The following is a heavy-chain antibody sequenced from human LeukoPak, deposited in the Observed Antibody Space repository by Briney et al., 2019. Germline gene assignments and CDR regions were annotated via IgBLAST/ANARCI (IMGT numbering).Heavy chain of an antibody. D-gene: IGHD1-26*01. J-gene: IGHJ4*02. V-gene: IGHV3-11*01. CDR2: ISSSGSTI. Sequence: GGSLRLSRAASGFTFSDYYMSWIRQAPGKGLEGVSYISSSGSTIYYADSVKGRFTISRDNTKNSLYLQMNSLRAEDTAVYYCASASEVGYFDYWGQGTLVTVSS. CDR3: ASASEVGYFDY. CDR1: GFTFSDYY.